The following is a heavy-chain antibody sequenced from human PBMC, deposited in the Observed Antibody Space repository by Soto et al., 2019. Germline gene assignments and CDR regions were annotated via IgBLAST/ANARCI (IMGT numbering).Heavy chain of an antibody. V-gene: IGHV4-31*03. D-gene: IGHD6-6*01. CDR2: IYYSGST. CDR3: ARDEGFSVRIAASQMGAFDI. Sequence: SETLSLTCTVSGGSISSGGYYWSWIRQHPGKGLEWIGYIYYSGSTYYNPSLKSRVTISVDTSKNQFSLKLSSVTAADTAVYYCARDEGFSVRIAASQMGAFDIWGQGTMVTVSS. CDR1: GGSISSGGYY. J-gene: IGHJ3*02.